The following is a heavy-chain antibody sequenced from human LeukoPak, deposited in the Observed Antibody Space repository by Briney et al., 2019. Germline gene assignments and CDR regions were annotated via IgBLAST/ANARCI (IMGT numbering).Heavy chain of an antibody. V-gene: IGHV5-51*01. D-gene: IGHD2-15*01. J-gene: IGHJ4*02. CDR1: GYSFTSYW. CDR3: ARHRYCSGGTCYSWYFDY. Sequence: GESLKISCEGSGYSFTSYWIGWVRQIPGKGLEWLGIIYPGDSDTRYSPSFQGQVTFSADKSISTAYLQWSSLKASDTAMYYCARHRYCSGGTCYSWYFDYWGQGTLVTVSS. CDR2: IYPGDSDT.